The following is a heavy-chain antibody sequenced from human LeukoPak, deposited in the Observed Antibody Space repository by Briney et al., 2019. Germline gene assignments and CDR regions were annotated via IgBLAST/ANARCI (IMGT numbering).Heavy chain of an antibody. Sequence: SVKVSCKASGGTFSSYAISWVRQAPGQGLEWMGRIIPIFGTANYAQKFQGRVTITTDESTGTAYMGLSSLRSEDTAVYYCARDAAYCGGDCSDVGAYDIWGQGTMVTVSS. CDR3: ARDAAYCGGDCSDVGAYDI. CDR2: IIPIFGTA. D-gene: IGHD2-21*02. V-gene: IGHV1-69*05. J-gene: IGHJ3*02. CDR1: GGTFSSYA.